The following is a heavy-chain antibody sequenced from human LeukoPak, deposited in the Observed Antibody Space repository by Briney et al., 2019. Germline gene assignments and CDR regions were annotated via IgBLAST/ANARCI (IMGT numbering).Heavy chain of an antibody. CDR1: GGSLSSSSYY. V-gene: IGHV4-39*07. D-gene: IGHD6-13*01. Sequence: PSETLSLTCTVSGGSLSSSSYYWGWIRQPPGKGLEWIGSIYYSGSTYYNPSLKSRVTISVDTSKNQFSLKLSSVTAADTAVYDCAKACSSWSYYFDYWGQGTLVTVSS. CDR3: AKACSSWSYYFDY. CDR2: IYYSGST. J-gene: IGHJ4*02.